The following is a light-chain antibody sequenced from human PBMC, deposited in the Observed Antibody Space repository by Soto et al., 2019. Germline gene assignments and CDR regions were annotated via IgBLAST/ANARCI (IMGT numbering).Light chain of an antibody. V-gene: IGKV1-9*01. CDR3: QQLNSYGGT. Sequence: DIQLTQSPSFLSASVGDRVTITCRASQGISSYLAWYQQKPGKAPKLLIYAASTLQSGVPSRFSGSGSGTEFTLTISSLQPEDFATYYCQQLNSYGGTFGQGIKVEIK. J-gene: IGKJ1*01. CDR2: AAS. CDR1: QGISSY.